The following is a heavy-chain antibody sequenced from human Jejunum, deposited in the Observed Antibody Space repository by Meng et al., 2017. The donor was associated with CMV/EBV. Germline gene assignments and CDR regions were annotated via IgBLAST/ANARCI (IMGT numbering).Heavy chain of an antibody. V-gene: IGHV3-21*01. CDR3: TRDLVAATAPNN. CDR1: GFAFSTYA. J-gene: IGHJ4*02. D-gene: IGHD1-26*01. CDR2: IDATSTWI. Sequence: SCAAAGFAFSTYAMTWVRQAPGKGLEWVSTIDATSTWIYYADSVKGRFTISRDNAQNSLYLQMSSLRAEDTALYYCTRDLVAATAPNNWGQGTLVTVSS.